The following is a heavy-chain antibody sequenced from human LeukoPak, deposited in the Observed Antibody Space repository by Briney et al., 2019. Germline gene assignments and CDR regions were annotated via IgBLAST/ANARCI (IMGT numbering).Heavy chain of an antibody. CDR3: ARVPDYSSPNYYYYMDV. Sequence: GASVKVSCKASGGTFSSYAISWVRQAPGQGLEWMGGIIPIFGTANYAQKFQGRVTITTDESTSTAYMELSSLRSEDTAVYYCARVPDYSSPNYYYYMDVWGKGTTVTVSS. D-gene: IGHD4-11*01. CDR2: IIPIFGTA. J-gene: IGHJ6*03. V-gene: IGHV1-69*05. CDR1: GGTFSSYA.